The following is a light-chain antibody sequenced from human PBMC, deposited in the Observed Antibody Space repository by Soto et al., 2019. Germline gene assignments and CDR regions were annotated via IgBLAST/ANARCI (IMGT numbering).Light chain of an antibody. CDR1: SSDVGGYNY. V-gene: IGLV2-14*03. CDR2: DVS. J-gene: IGLJ2*01. CDR3: SSYTSSSTRVV. Sequence: QSALTQPASASGSPGQSITISCTGTSSDVGGYNYVSWYQQHPGKAPKVMIYDVSNRPSGVSNRFSGSKSGNTASLTISGLQVEDEADYYCSSYTSSSTRVVFGGGTQLTVL.